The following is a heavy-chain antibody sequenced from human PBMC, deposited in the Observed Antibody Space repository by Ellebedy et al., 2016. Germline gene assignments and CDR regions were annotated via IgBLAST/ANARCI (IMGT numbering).Heavy chain of an antibody. J-gene: IGHJ4*02. CDR2: IWYDGSNK. CDR1: GFTFSSYG. D-gene: IGHD3-10*01. Sequence: GGSLRLSCAASGFTFSSYGMHWVRQAPGKGLEWVAVIWYDGSNKYYADSVKGRFTISRDNSKNTLYLQMNSLRAEDTAVYYCAKGRGFGELQDWGQGTLVTVSS. V-gene: IGHV3-33*06. CDR3: AKGRGFGELQD.